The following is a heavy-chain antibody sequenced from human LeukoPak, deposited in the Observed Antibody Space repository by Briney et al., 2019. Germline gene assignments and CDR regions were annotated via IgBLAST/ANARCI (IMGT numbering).Heavy chain of an antibody. V-gene: IGHV4-59*01. CDR3: AREGVEYSDYDSSGLYYFDY. J-gene: IGHJ4*02. CDR2: IYYSGST. D-gene: IGHD3-22*01. Sequence: SETLSLTCTVSGGSISSYYWSWIRQPPGKGLEWIGYIYYSGSTNYNPSLKSRVTISVDTSKNQFSLKLSSVTAADTAVYYCAREGVEYSDYDSSGLYYFDYWGQGTLATVSS. CDR1: GGSISSYY.